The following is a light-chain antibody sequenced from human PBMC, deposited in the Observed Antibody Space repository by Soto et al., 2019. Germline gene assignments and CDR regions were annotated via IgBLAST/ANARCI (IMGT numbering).Light chain of an antibody. CDR1: ENVASSN. J-gene: IGKJ1*01. CDR2: AAS. V-gene: IGKV3-20*01. Sequence: EIVLTQSPDTLSLSPGDGATLSCRATENVASSNLAWYQQKPAQPPRLLISAASTRAPGIPERFSGSGSGSDFTLTISRLEPEDFAVYYCQQYRTSPKTFGQGTKVDIK. CDR3: QQYRTSPKT.